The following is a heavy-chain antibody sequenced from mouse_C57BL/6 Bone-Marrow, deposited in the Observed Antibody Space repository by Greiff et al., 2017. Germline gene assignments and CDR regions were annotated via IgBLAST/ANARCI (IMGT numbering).Heavy chain of an antibody. D-gene: IGHD2-3*01. CDR1: GYSITSGYY. J-gene: IGHJ4*01. CDR2: ISYDGSN. CDR3: ASSYDGYFYYYAMDY. V-gene: IGHV3-6*01. Sequence: ESGPGLVKPSQSLSLTCSVTGYSITSGYYWNWIRQFPGNKLEWMGYISYDGSNNYNPSLKNRISITRDTSKHQFFLKLNSVTTEDTATYYCASSYDGYFYYYAMDYWGQGTSVTVSS.